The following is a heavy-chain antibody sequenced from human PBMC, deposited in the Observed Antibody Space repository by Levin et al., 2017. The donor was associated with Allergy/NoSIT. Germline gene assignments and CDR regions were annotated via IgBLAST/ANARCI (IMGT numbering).Heavy chain of an antibody. CDR3: GRQTYGASTS. Sequence: PSETLSLTCTVSGGSIATTSYYWGWIRQPPGKALEWIGSLFYSGDTYYSGGTYYNPSLKSRVTISVDRSKNQFSLNLSSVTAADTAVYFCGRQTYGASTSWGQGTLVTVSS. CDR1: GGSIATTSYY. CDR2: LFYSGDTYYSGGT. V-gene: IGHV4-39*01. D-gene: IGHD4-17*01. J-gene: IGHJ4*02.